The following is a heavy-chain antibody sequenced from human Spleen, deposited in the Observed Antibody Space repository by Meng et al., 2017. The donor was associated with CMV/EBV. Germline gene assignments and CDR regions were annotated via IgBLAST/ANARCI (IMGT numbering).Heavy chain of an antibody. CDR1: GFSFSTYG. Sequence: GGSLRLSCAASGFSFSTYGMHWVRQAPGKGLEWVTFIQYDGTNKYYVDSVKGRFTISRDNSKNTLYLQMNSLRGEDTAVYYCARAPNGFLEWSRYYYGMDVWGQGTTVTVSS. D-gene: IGHD3-3*01. V-gene: IGHV3-30*02. J-gene: IGHJ6*02. CDR3: ARAPNGFLEWSRYYYGMDV. CDR2: IQYDGTNK.